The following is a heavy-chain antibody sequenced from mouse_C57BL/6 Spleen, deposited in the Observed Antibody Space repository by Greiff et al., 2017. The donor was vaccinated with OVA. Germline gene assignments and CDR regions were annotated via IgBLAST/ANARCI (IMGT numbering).Heavy chain of an antibody. J-gene: IGHJ2*01. CDR3: ARGGIKYSFDY. CDR1: GYAFTNYL. CDR2: INPGSGGT. V-gene: IGHV1-54*01. D-gene: IGHD2-4*01. Sequence: QVQLQQSGAELVRPGTSVKVSCKASGYAFTNYLIEWVKQRPGQGLEWIGVINPGSGGTNYNEKFKGKATLTADKSSSTAYMQLSSLTSEDSAVYFCARGGIKYSFDYWGQGTTLTVSS.